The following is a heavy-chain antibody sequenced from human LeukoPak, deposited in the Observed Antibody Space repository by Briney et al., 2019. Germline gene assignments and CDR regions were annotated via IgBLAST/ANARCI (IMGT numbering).Heavy chain of an antibody. CDR3: ARGNRNSIVVVPAAMRVFDY. CDR2: INHSGST. D-gene: IGHD2-2*01. Sequence: PSGTLSLTCAVYGGSFSGYYWSWIRQPPGKGLEWIGEINHSGSTNYNPSLRSRVTISVDTSKNQFSLKLSSMTAADTAVYYCARGNRNSIVVVPAAMRVFDYWGQGTLVTVSS. J-gene: IGHJ4*02. V-gene: IGHV4-34*01. CDR1: GGSFSGYY.